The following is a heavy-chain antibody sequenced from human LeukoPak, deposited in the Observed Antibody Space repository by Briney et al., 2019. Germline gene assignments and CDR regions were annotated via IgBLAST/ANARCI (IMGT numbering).Heavy chain of an antibody. CDR1: GFIFSNYG. V-gene: IGHV3-33*01. CDR3: ARVAAGTWWFDP. Sequence: GGSLRLSCAASGFIFSNYGFHWVRQAPGKGLEWVAIIWHDGSSKYYADSVKGRFTISRDNSENTLFLQMNSLRAEDSAVYYCARVAAGTWWFDPWGQGTLVTVSS. J-gene: IGHJ5*02. CDR2: IWHDGSSK. D-gene: IGHD6-13*01.